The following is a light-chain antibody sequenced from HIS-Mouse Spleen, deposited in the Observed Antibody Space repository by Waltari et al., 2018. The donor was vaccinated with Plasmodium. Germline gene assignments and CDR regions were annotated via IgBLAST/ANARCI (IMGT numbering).Light chain of an antibody. Sequence: AIQLTQSPSSLSASVGDRVTITCRASQGISSALAWYQKKPGKAPKLLIYDASSLESGVPSRFSGSGSGTDFTLTISSLQPEDFATYYCQQFNSYPLTFCGGTKVEIK. CDR2: DAS. CDR3: QQFNSYPLT. V-gene: IGKV1-13*02. J-gene: IGKJ4*01. CDR1: QGISSA.